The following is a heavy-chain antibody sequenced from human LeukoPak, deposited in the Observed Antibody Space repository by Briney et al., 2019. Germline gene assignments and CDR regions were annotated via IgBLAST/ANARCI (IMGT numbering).Heavy chain of an antibody. D-gene: IGHD6-13*01. CDR1: GFTFSTYG. CDR2: IQYDGSNK. V-gene: IGHV3-30*02. J-gene: IGHJ4*02. CDR3: GRVHSSSWYCCSDY. Sequence: GGSLRLSCAASGFTFSTYGMHWVRQAPGKGLEWVAFIQYDGSNKYYADSVKGRFTISRDNSKNTLYLQMNSLRPDDTALYYCGRVHSSSWYCCSDYWGQGTLVTVSS.